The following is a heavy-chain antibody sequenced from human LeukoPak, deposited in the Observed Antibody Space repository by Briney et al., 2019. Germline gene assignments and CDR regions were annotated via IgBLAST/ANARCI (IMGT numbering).Heavy chain of an antibody. CDR3: TTRQIWFGELLGHY. D-gene: IGHD3-10*01. CDR2: IKSKTDGGTT. V-gene: IGHV3-15*01. Sequence: GGSLRLSCAASGFTFSNAWMSWVRQAPGKGLEWVGRIKSKTDGGTTDYAAPVKGRFTISRDDSKNTLYLQMNSLKTEDTAVYYCTTRQIWFGELLGHYWGQGTLVTVSS. CDR1: GFTFSNAW. J-gene: IGHJ4*02.